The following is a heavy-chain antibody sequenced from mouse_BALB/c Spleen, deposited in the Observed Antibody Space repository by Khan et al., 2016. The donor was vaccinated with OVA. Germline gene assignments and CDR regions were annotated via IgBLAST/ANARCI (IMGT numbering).Heavy chain of an antibody. CDR3: AGGRTY. V-gene: IGHV3-2*02. CDR1: GYSITSDYA. Sequence: EVQLQESGPGLVKPSQSLSLTCTVTGYSITSDYAWNWIRQFPGNKLEWLGYITYSGSTSYHPSPKSRISITRDTSKNQFFLQLNSVTTDDTATYYCAGGRTYWGQGTSVTVSS. CDR2: ITYSGST. J-gene: IGHJ4*01.